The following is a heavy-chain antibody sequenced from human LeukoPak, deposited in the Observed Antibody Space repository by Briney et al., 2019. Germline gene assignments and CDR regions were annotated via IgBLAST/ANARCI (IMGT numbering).Heavy chain of an antibody. CDR1: GYIFTTYA. V-gene: IGHV1-3*01. Sequence: ASVKVSCKASGYIFTTYAMHWVSQAPGQSLEWMGWINAGNGNTKYLQKFQGRVTITRDTSANIAYMELSSLRSEDTAVYYCATTVSAGTYRYFQHWGQGTLVTVSS. CDR2: INAGNGNT. CDR3: ATTVSAGTYRYFQH. D-gene: IGHD6-13*01. J-gene: IGHJ1*01.